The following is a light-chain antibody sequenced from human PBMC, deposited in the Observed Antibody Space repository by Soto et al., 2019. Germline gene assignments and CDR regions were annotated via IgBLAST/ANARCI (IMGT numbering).Light chain of an antibody. CDR1: QSVSSY. Sequence: EIVLTQSPATLSLSPGERATLSCRASQSVSSYLAWYQQKPGQAPRLLIYDASNRATGFLASFSGSGSGTDLTLTISSLEPVDFAVYYCQQRSNWPPYTFGQGTKLEIK. J-gene: IGKJ2*01. V-gene: IGKV3-11*01. CDR3: QQRSNWPPYT. CDR2: DAS.